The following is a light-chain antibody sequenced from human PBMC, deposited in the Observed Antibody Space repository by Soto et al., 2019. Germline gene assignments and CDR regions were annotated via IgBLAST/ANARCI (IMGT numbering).Light chain of an antibody. Sequence: EIVMTQSPATLSVSPGERATLSCRASQSVSSNLAWYQQKPGQAPSLLIYGAPTRATGIPARFSGSGSGTEFTLAISGLQSEDCAVYYCQQYNYWPPLFGTGTKVDIK. V-gene: IGKV3-15*01. CDR3: QQYNYWPPL. J-gene: IGKJ3*01. CDR1: QSVSSN. CDR2: GAP.